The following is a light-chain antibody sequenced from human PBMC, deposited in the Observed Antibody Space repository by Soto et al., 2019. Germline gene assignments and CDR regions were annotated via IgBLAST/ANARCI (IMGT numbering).Light chain of an antibody. CDR3: QHYGSSPHA. CDR1: QSVSDTF. V-gene: IGKV3-20*01. Sequence: EIVFTQSPGTLSLSPGERATLSCRASQSVSDTFLAWYQQKPGQAPRLLIYDASIRATGIPDRFSGSGSGPDFTLTISRXEPEDFAVYYCQHYGSSPHAFGQGTKVDIK. CDR2: DAS. J-gene: IGKJ1*01.